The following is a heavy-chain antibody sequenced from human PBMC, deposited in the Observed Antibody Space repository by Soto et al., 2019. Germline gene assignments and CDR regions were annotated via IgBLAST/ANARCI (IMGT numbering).Heavy chain of an antibody. V-gene: IGHV4-31*03. D-gene: IGHD2-15*01. J-gene: IGHJ6*02. CDR1: GDSISRGGYY. CDR2: IYYSGST. Sequence: SETLSLTFTVSGDSISRGGYYWSWICRHPGKGLEWIGYIYYSGSTYYNPSLKSRVSIPVDTSKNQFSLKLSSVTAADTAVYYCARGDVVVVAATLSSSRYYYYGMDVWGQGTTVTVSS. CDR3: ARGDVVVVAATLSSSRYYYYGMDV.